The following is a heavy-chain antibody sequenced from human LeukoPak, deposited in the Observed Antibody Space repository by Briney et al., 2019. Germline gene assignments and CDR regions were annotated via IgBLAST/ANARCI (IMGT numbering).Heavy chain of an antibody. D-gene: IGHD1-7*01. CDR3: ARGPQGGTTDF. J-gene: IGHJ4*02. CDR1: GYAFTGHY. V-gene: IGHV1-2*02. Sequence: VKVSCKASGYAFTGHYMHWMRQAPGQGLEWMGWIKPNTGDTNYAQNFQGRVTMTRDTSISTAYMELTSLTSDDTAVYYCARGPQGGTTDFWGQGTLVTVSS. CDR2: IKPNTGDT.